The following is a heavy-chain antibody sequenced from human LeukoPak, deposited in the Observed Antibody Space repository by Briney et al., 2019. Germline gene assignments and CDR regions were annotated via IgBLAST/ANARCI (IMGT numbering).Heavy chain of an antibody. CDR2: IYYSGST. CDR3: ARHERDASLDHALDI. V-gene: IGHV4-59*08. D-gene: IGHD5-24*01. CDR1: GGSISSYY. Sequence: SETLSLTCTVSGGSISSYYWSWIRQPPGKGLEWIGYIYYSGSTSYNPSLESRVTILVDTSKNQFSVKLSSVTAADTAVYYCARHERDASLDHALDIWGQGTMVTVSS. J-gene: IGHJ3*02.